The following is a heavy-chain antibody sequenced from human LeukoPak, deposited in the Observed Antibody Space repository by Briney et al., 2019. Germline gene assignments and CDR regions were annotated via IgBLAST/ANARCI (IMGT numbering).Heavy chain of an antibody. CDR2: MNPNSGNT. J-gene: IGHJ4*02. V-gene: IGHV1-8*02. CDR1: GYTFTGYY. D-gene: IGHD3-22*01. Sequence: ASVKVSCKASGYTFTGYYMHWVRQAPGQGLEWMGWMNPNSGNTGYAQKLQGRVTMTRNTSISTAYMELSSLRSEDTAVYYCARVGHLNFGYFTYYYDSSGQNYFDYWGQGTLVTVSS. CDR3: ARVGHLNFGYFTYYYDSSGQNYFDY.